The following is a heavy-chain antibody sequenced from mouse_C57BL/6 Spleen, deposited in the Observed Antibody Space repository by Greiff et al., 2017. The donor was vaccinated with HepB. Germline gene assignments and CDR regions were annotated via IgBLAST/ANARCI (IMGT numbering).Heavy chain of an antibody. CDR3: ARSLYDYDAHFDY. V-gene: IGHV1-69*01. D-gene: IGHD2-4*01. Sequence: QVQLQQPGAELVMPGASVKLSCKASGYTFTSYWMHWVKQRPGQGLEWIGEIDPSDSYTNYNQKFKGKSTLTVDKSSSTAYMQLNSLTSEDSAVYYCARSLYDYDAHFDYWGQGTTLTVSS. CDR1: GYTFTSYW. CDR2: IDPSDSYT. J-gene: IGHJ2*01.